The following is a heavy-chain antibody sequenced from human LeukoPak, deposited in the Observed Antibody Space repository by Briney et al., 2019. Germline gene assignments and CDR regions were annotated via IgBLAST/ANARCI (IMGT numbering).Heavy chain of an antibody. V-gene: IGHV4-39*07. CDR3: ARAVGAIRSSIGYYFDY. J-gene: IGHJ4*02. Sequence: SETLSLTCTVSGGSISSSSYYWGWIRQPPWKGLEWIGSIYYSGSTYYNPSLKSRVTISVDTSKNQFSLKLSSVTAADTAVYYCARAVGAIRSSIGYYFDYWGQGTLVTVSS. CDR1: GGSISSSSYY. CDR2: IYYSGST. D-gene: IGHD1-26*01.